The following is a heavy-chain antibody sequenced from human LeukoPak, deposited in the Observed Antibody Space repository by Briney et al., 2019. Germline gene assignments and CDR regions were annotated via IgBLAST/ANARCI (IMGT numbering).Heavy chain of an antibody. D-gene: IGHD2-2*01. CDR1: GVSISSGGYY. CDR3: ARAGLPAAWLDP. CDR2: IYCSEST. V-gene: IGHV4-31*03. Sequence: SETLSLTCTVSGVSISSGGYYWSWIRQHPGKGLEWIGYIYCSESTYYNPSLKSRVTISVDTSKNQFSLKLSSVTAADTAVYYCARAGLPAAWLDPWSQGTLVTVSS. J-gene: IGHJ5*02.